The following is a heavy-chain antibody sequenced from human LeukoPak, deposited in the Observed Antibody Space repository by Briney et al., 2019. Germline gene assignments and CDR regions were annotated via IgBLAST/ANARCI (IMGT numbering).Heavy chain of an antibody. J-gene: IGHJ4*02. CDR3: ARDLYNYGSSPFVY. V-gene: IGHV3-23*01. CDR2: VSHSGSNT. CDR1: AFSSRNYD. Sequence: GESLRLSCAASAFSSRNYDMAWVRQAPGKGLEWVSSVSHSGSNTYYTDSVRGRFTVSRTASKNTLHMQINGMRADTTAKYYCARDLYNYGSSPFVYWGEGTLVSVCS. D-gene: IGHD5-18*01.